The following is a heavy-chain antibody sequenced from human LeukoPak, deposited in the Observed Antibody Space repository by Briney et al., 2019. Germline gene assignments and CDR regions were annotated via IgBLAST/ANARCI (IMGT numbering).Heavy chain of an antibody. Sequence: SETLSLTCIVSGGSISSSSYYWGWIRQPPGKGLEWIGNIYYTGSTYYNPSLKSRVTISVDTSKNQFSLKLSSVTAADTAVYYCARAAGYSSSWYLFGWFDPWGQGTLVTVSS. V-gene: IGHV4-39*07. J-gene: IGHJ5*02. CDR1: GGSISSSSYY. CDR2: IYYTGST. CDR3: ARAAGYSSSWYLFGWFDP. D-gene: IGHD6-13*01.